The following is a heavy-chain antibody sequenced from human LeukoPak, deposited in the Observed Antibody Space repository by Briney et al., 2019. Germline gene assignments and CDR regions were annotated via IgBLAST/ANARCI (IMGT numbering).Heavy chain of an antibody. D-gene: IGHD6-6*01. CDR1: RYTFTGYY. V-gene: IGHV1-2*02. Sequence: ASVKVSCKASRYTFTGYYMHWVRQAPGQGLEWMGWINPNSGGTNYAQKFQGRVTMTRDTSISTAYMELSRLRSDGTAVYYCARGGGLAARPSFRWFDPWGQGTLVTVSS. J-gene: IGHJ5*02. CDR3: ARGGGLAARPSFRWFDP. CDR2: INPNSGGT.